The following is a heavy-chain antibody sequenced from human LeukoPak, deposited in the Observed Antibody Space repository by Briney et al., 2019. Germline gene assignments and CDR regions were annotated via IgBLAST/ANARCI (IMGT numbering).Heavy chain of an antibody. J-gene: IGHJ4*02. CDR3: ARQDSGKSSLNY. V-gene: IGHV4-39*01. D-gene: IGHD3-10*01. CDR1: GGSISSSIYY. Sequence: PSETLSLTCTVSGGSISSSIYYWGWIRQPPGKGLEWIGSIYYSGRTYYNPSLKSRVTISVDTSKNHFSLKLSSVTAADTAVYYCARQDSGKSSLNYWGQGTLVTVSS. CDR2: IYYSGRT.